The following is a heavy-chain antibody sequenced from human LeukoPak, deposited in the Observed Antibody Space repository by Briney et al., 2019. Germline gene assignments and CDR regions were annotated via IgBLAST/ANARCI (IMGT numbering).Heavy chain of an antibody. CDR1: GFTFSTYW. Sequence: GGSLRLSCAASGFTFSTYWMTWVRQAPGKGLEWVASLNEDGSEKYYVDSVKGRFTISRDNAQKSVYLEMKSLSAKDTAVYYCARAVTSTEGYWGQGTLVTVSS. J-gene: IGHJ4*02. V-gene: IGHV3-7*03. CDR3: ARAVTSTEGY. CDR2: LNEDGSEK.